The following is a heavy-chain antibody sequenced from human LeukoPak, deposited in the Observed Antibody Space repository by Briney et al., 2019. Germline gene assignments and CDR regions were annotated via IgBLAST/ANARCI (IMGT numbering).Heavy chain of an antibody. CDR2: IYYSGST. Sequence: SQTLSLTCTVSGGSMSSGGHYWSWIRQHPGKGLEWIGYIYYSGSTYYNPSLESRVTISVDTSKNQFSLKLTSVTAADTAVYYCASPLGYCNSASCYGDYWGQGTLVTVSS. CDR3: ASPLGYCNSASCYGDY. CDR1: GGSMSSGGHY. V-gene: IGHV4-31*03. D-gene: IGHD2-2*01. J-gene: IGHJ4*02.